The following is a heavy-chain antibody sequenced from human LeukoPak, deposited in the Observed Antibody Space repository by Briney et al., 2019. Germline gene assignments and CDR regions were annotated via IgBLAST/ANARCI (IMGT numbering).Heavy chain of an antibody. CDR1: GFTFSGSA. CDR3: TSSGGYSYADLDY. CDR2: IRSKANSYAT. Sequence: PGGSLRLSCAASGFTFSGSAMHWVRQASGKGLEWVGRIRSKANSYATGYAASVKGRFTISRDDSKNTAYLQMNSLKTEDTAGYYCTSSGGYSYADLDYWGQGTLVTVSS. J-gene: IGHJ4*02. V-gene: IGHV3-73*01. D-gene: IGHD5-18*01.